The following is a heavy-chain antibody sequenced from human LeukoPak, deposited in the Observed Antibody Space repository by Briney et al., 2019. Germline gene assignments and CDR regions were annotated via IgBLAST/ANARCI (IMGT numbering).Heavy chain of an antibody. V-gene: IGHV3-53*01. CDR1: GFSVSGNY. D-gene: IGHD3-9*01. J-gene: IGHJ4*02. CDR3: VRGPYYDILTGYYIGIDY. Sequence: PGGSLRLSCTTSGFSVSGNYMSWVRQAPGKGLEWVSVIYSGGSTYYADSVKGRSTISRDNSKNTLFLQMNSLRAEDTAVYYCVRGPYYDILTGYYIGIDYWGQGTLVTVSS. CDR2: IYSGGST.